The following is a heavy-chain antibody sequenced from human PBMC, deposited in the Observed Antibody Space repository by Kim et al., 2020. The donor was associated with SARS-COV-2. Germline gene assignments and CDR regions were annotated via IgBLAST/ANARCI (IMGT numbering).Heavy chain of an antibody. D-gene: IGHD2-21*01. CDR1: GGSINNGSYY. J-gene: IGHJ5*02. V-gene: IGHV4-61*02. Sequence: SETLSLTCTVSGGSINNGSYYWTWIRQPAGKGLEWIGRIYTRRTVNYNPSLKSRVTISLDTSKNQFSLQLTSVTAADTATYYCTREVVVGATGWFAPWGQGALLTVSS. CDR2: IYTRRTV. CDR3: TREVVVGATGWFAP.